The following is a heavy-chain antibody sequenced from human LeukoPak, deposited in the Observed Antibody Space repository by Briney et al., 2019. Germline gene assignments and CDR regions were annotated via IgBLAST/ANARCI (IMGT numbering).Heavy chain of an antibody. J-gene: IGHJ3*02. CDR3: AKLQGLRYFDWFPGAFDI. V-gene: IGHV3-23*01. Sequence: GGSLRLSCAASGFTFSSYAMSWVRQAPGKGLEWVSALSGSGSSTYYADSVKGRFTISRDNSKNTLYLQMNSLRAEDTAVYYCAKLQGLRYFDWFPGAFDIWGQGTMVTVSS. CDR1: GFTFSSYA. CDR2: LSGSGSST. D-gene: IGHD3-9*01.